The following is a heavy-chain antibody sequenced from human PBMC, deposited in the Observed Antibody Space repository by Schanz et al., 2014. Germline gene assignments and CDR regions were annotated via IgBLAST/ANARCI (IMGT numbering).Heavy chain of an antibody. V-gene: IGHV4-59*01. J-gene: IGHJ6*02. Sequence: QVQLVESGGGLVKPGGSLRLSCAASGFTFSDYYMSWIRQPPGKGLEWIGYIYYSGDTNYNPSRKSRVTISVDTSKNQFTLKLISVTAADTAVYYCAREMGRRFFEYNYGMDGWGQGTSVTVS. CDR3: AREMGRRFFEYNYGMDG. CDR2: IYYSGDT. CDR1: GFTFSDYY. D-gene: IGHD3-3*01.